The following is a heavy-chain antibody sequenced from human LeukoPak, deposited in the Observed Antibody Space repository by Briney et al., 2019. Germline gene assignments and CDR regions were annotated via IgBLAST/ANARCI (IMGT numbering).Heavy chain of an antibody. CDR3: AKWKYSNSGIDDY. CDR1: GFTFRTYW. J-gene: IGHJ4*02. D-gene: IGHD6-6*01. CDR2: INEDGSIT. Sequence: GGSLSLSCAVSGFTFRTYWKHWVRQVPGEGLVWVSRINEDGSITNYADSVKGRFSISRDNAKNTLYLQMNSLRAEDTAVYYCAKWKYSNSGIDDYWGQGTLVTVSS. V-gene: IGHV3-74*01.